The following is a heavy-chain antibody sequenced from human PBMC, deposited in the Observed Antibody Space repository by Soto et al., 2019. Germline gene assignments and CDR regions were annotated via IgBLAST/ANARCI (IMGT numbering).Heavy chain of an antibody. CDR2: IYPGDSDT. J-gene: IGHJ6*02. CDR1: GYSFSNYW. CDR3: ARQKNDFLTGYNAMDV. Sequence: GESLKISCQGPGYSFSNYWIGWVRQMPGEGLEWMGVIYPGDSDTRYGPSFQGQVTISVDKSISTAYLQWSSLKASDSATYYCARQKNDFLTGYNAMDVWGQGTRVTVSS. D-gene: IGHD3-9*01. V-gene: IGHV5-51*01.